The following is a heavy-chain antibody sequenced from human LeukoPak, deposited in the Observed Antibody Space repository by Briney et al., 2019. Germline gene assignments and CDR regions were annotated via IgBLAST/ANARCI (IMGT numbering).Heavy chain of an antibody. V-gene: IGHV4-30-4*01. CDR2: VYYSGST. D-gene: IGHD2-15*01. J-gene: IGHJ2*01. Sequence: SETLSLTCTVSGGSISSGDYYWSWIPQPPGKGMEWIGYVYYSGSTYYKPSLKSRVTIPVDTSKNQFSLKLSSVTAADTAVYYCARGYCSGGSCYSWYFDLWGRGTLATVSS. CDR3: ARGYCSGGSCYSWYFDL. CDR1: GGSISSGDYY.